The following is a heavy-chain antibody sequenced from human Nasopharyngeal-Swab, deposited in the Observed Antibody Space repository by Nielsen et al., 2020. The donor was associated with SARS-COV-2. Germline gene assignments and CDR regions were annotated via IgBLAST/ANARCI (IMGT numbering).Heavy chain of an antibody. D-gene: IGHD7-27*01. CDR3: APDPNWGLGY. CDR2: ITVSGDAT. CDR1: GFTFNSYV. Sequence: GGSLRLSCAASGFTFNSYVMIGVRQAPGEGLEWVSYITVSGDATNYAESVKGRFTISRDNSKNLLYLQMNSLRVEDTATYYCAPDPNWGLGYWGRGTLVTVSS. V-gene: IGHV3-23*01. J-gene: IGHJ4*02.